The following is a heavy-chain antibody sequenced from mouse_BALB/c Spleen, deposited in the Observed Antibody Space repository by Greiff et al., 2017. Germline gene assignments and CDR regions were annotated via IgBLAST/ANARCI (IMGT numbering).Heavy chain of an antibody. V-gene: IGHV1-87*01. J-gene: IGHJ3*01. CDR1: GYTFTSYW. D-gene: IGHD1-1*01. CDR3: ARDNYGSSPFAY. Sequence: VQLQESGAELARPGASVKLSCKASGYTFTSYWMQWVKQRPGQGLEWIGAIYPGDGDTRYTQKFKGKATLTADKSSSTAYMQLSSLASEDSAVYYCARDNYGSSPFAYWGQGTLVTVSA. CDR2: IYPGDGDT.